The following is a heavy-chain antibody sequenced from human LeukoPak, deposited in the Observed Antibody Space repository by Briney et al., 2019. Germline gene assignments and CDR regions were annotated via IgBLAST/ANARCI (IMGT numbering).Heavy chain of an antibody. V-gene: IGHV5-51*01. CDR1: GYSFTTYW. CDR2: IYPGDSDT. Sequence: EESLKISCTASGYSFTTYWIGWVRQMPGKGLEWMGIIYPGDSDTRHSPSFQGQVTISADKSISTAYLQWSSLKASDTAIYHCARWVTADRGKKDAFDIWGQGTMVTVSS. CDR3: ARWVTADRGKKDAFDI. D-gene: IGHD2-21*02. J-gene: IGHJ3*02.